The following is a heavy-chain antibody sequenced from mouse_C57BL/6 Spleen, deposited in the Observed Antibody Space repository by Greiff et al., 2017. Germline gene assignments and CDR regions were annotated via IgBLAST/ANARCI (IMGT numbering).Heavy chain of an antibody. D-gene: IGHD2-4*01. V-gene: IGHV14-4*01. CDR1: GFNIKDDY. J-gene: IGHJ2*01. CDR3: TYEYEDY. CDR2: IDPENGDT. Sequence: EVQLQESGAELVRPGASVKLSCTASGFNIKDDYMHWVKQRPEQGLEWIGWIDPENGDTEYASKFQGKATITADTSSNTAYLQLSSLTSEDTAVYYCTYEYEDYWGQGTTLTVSS.